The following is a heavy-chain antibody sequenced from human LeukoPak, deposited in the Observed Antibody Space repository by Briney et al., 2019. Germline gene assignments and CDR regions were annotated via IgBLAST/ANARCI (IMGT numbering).Heavy chain of an antibody. CDR3: ARALDFGVGYSYGYLLYYYYGMDV. CDR2: INPNSGGT. D-gene: IGHD5-18*01. CDR1: GYTFTGYY. V-gene: IGHV1-2*02. Sequence: ASVKVSCKASGYTFTGYYMHWVRHAPGQGLEWMGWINPNSGGTNYAKKFQGRVTMTRDTSISTAYMELSRLRSDDTAVYYCARALDFGVGYSYGYLLYYYYGMDVWGQGTTVTVSS. J-gene: IGHJ6*02.